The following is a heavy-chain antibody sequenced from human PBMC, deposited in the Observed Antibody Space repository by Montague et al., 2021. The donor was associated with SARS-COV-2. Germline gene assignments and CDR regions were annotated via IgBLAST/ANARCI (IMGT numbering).Heavy chain of an antibody. J-gene: IGHJ4*02. D-gene: IGHD3-9*01. Sequence: SETLSLTCRFPVRRNCRGTQARIGIAHAPTTVPLGVGILYPAGKKNYNPSLKSRATIFVDTSNSQFSLKLTSVTAADTAVCYCSRQLRYYDWRADYWGQGTLVSVSS. CDR2: LYPAGKK. CDR3: SRQLRYYDWRADY. V-gene: IGHV4-39*07. CDR1: VRRNCRGTQA.